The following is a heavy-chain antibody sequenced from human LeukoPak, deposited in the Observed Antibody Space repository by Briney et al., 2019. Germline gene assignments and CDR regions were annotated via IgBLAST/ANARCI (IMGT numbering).Heavy chain of an antibody. J-gene: IGHJ4*02. Sequence: GGSLRLSCAASGFTVTNYWMSWVRHAPGKGLELVANIKQDRSEKYYVDSVKGRFTISRDNAKNSLYLQMNSVRAEDTAVSYCARLRAIPVFGVVTKSTSYFDYWGQGTLVTVSS. CDR1: GFTVTNYW. CDR3: ARLRAIPVFGVVTKSTSYFDY. CDR2: IKQDRSEK. D-gene: IGHD3-3*01. V-gene: IGHV3-7*01.